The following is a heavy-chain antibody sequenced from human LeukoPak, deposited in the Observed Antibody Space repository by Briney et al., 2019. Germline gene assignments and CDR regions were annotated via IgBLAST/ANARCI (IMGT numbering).Heavy chain of an antibody. Sequence: SETLSLTCAVSGGSISSYYWSWLRQPAGKGLEWIGRIYTSGSTNYNPSLKSRVTMSVDTSKNQFSLKLSSVTAADTAVYYCARVGEIVVVPAAPYMDVWGKGTTVTVSS. CDR2: IYTSGST. CDR1: GGSISSYY. V-gene: IGHV4-4*07. CDR3: ARVGEIVVVPAAPYMDV. J-gene: IGHJ6*03. D-gene: IGHD2-2*01.